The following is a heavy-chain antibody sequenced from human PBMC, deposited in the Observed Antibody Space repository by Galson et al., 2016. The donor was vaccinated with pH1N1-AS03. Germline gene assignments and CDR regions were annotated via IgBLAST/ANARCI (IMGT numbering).Heavy chain of an antibody. D-gene: IGHD2-2*01. J-gene: IGHJ3*02. CDR3: ARDSGYCRSTSRRGDAFDI. Sequence: SLRLSCAASGFTFSTLWMTWVRQAPGKGLEWVANIKQDGSEKYYVDSVKGRFTISRDNAKNSLYLQMNSLRAEDTAVYYCARDSGYCRSTSRRGDAFDIWGQGTMVTVSS. V-gene: IGHV3-7*03. CDR1: GFTFSTLW. CDR2: IKQDGSEK.